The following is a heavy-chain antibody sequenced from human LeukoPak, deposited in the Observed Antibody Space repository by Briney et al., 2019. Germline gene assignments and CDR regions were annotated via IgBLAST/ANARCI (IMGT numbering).Heavy chain of an antibody. CDR3: AKDYEDTAGAGLDS. CDR1: GFTFRHHG. V-gene: IGHV3-30*18. CDR2: ISFDGSDH. Sequence: PGRPLRLSCATTGFTFRHHGMHWVRQAPGQGPEWVAAISFDGSDHYYADSVKGRFTMSRDNSKNTVCLQMNSLRAEDTAVYYCAKDYEDTAGAGLDSWGHGSLVTVSS. D-gene: IGHD5-18*01. J-gene: IGHJ5*01.